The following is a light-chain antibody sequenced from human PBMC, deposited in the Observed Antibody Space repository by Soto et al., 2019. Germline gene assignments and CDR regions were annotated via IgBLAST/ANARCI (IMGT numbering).Light chain of an antibody. CDR3: CSYAGSDPDLV. V-gene: IGLV2-23*02. J-gene: IGLJ2*01. Sequence: QSVLTQPASVSGSPGQSITISCTGTSSDVGGYNLVSWYLQHPGKAPKLMIYEVTKRPAGVSHRFSGSKSGNTASLTISGLQAEDEADYYCCSYAGSDPDLVFGGGTQLTVL. CDR2: EVT. CDR1: SSDVGGYNL.